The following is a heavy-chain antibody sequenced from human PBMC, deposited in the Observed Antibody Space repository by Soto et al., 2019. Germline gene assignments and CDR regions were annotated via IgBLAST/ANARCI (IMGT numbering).Heavy chain of an antibody. V-gene: IGHV3-33*01. CDR1: GFTFSSYG. J-gene: IGHJ5*02. D-gene: IGHD3-10*01. CDR3: ARDLGTMVRGVIINWFDP. Sequence: PVGSLRLSCAASGFTFSSYGMHWVRQAPGKGLEWVAVIWYDGSNKYYADSVKGRFTISRDNSKNTLYLQMNSLRAEDTAVYYCARDLGTMVRGVIINWFDPWGQGTLVTVSS. CDR2: IWYDGSNK.